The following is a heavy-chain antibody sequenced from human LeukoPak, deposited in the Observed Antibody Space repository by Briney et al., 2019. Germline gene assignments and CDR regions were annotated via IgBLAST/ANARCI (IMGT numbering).Heavy chain of an antibody. CDR3: ARGFSAFDI. D-gene: IGHD3-3*01. CDR2: IYYSGST. CDR1: GGSISSSNW. V-gene: IGHV4-4*02. Sequence: PSGTLSLTCAVSGGSISSSNWWSWVRQPPGKGLEWIGYIYYSGSTYYNPSLKSRVTISVDTSKNQFSLNLTSVTAADTAVYYCARGFSAFDIWGQGTTVTVSS. J-gene: IGHJ3*02.